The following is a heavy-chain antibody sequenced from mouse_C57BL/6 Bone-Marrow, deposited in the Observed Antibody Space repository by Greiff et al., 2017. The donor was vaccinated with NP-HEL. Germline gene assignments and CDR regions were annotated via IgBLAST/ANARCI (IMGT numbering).Heavy chain of an antibody. D-gene: IGHD1-1*01. CDR3: ARQNYGSSSWFAY. V-gene: IGHV5-12*01. Sequence: EVQVVESGGGLVQPGGSLKLSCAASGFTFSDYYMYWVRQTPEKRLEWVAYISNGGGSTYYPDTVKGRFTISRDNAKNTLYLQMSRLKSEDTAMYYCARQNYGSSSWFAYWGQGTLVTVSA. CDR2: ISNGGGST. CDR1: GFTFSDYY. J-gene: IGHJ3*01.